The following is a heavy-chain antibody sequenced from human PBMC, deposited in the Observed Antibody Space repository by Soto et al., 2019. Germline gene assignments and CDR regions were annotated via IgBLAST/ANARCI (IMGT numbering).Heavy chain of an antibody. CDR1: GYTLTELS. V-gene: IGHV1-24*01. CDR2: FDPEDGAT. CDR3: ATTSPSREYAVVITPYYYYGMDV. Sequence: GASVKVSCKVSGYTLTELSMHWVQQAPGKGLEWMGGFDPEDGATIYAQKFQGRVTMTEDTSTDTAYMELSSLRSEDTAVYYCATTSPSREYAVVITPYYYYGMDVWGQGTTVTVSS. J-gene: IGHJ6*02. D-gene: IGHD3-22*01.